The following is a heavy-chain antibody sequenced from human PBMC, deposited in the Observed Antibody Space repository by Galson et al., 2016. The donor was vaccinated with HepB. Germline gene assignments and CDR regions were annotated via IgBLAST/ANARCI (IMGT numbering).Heavy chain of an antibody. CDR2: INTNTGDP. D-gene: IGHD7-27*01. CDR1: GYTFKFYS. J-gene: IGHJ4*02. CDR3: ARTRPPTGDFDY. V-gene: IGHV7-4-1*02. Sequence: SVKVSCKASGYTFKFYSISWVRQAPGQGLEWMGWINTNTGDPRNGQDFTGRFVFSLDTSVSTAFLQINDLKPEDTAVYYCARTRPPTGDFDYWGQGTLVTVSS.